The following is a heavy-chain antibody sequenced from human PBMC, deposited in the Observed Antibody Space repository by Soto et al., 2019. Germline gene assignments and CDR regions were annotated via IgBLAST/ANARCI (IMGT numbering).Heavy chain of an antibody. CDR3: MTHAVIYSRGH. Sequence: EVQLVESGGGLAKPGGSLRLSCAASGFTFSNDWMNWVRQAPGKGLEWVARIKSVPDGGTTDYAAPVKGRFFISRDDSQSTLFLQMNSLKTEDTSIYYCMTHAVIYSRGHWGQGTLVTVAS. J-gene: IGHJ4*02. D-gene: IGHD6-25*01. CDR1: GFTFSNDW. CDR2: IKSVPDGGTT. V-gene: IGHV3-15*01.